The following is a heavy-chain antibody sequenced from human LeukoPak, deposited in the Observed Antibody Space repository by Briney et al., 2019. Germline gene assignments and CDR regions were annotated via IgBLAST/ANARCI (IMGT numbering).Heavy chain of an antibody. D-gene: IGHD6-6*01. Sequence: PSETLSLTCAVYGASFSGYYWNWIRQPPGKGLEWIGEINHSGITNYNPSLKSRVTTSVDTSKNHFSLKLSSVTAADTAVYYCARSIAARRGLRDYWGQGTLVTVSS. CDR3: ARSIAARRGLRDY. V-gene: IGHV4-34*01. CDR2: INHSGIT. CDR1: GASFSGYY. J-gene: IGHJ4*02.